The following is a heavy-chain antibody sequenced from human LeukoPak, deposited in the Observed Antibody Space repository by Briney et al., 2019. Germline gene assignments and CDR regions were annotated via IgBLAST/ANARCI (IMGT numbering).Heavy chain of an antibody. CDR1: GFTFSSFT. CDR3: AKDSTHYYGSGSHR. J-gene: IGHJ4*02. D-gene: IGHD3-10*01. Sequence: PGGSLRLSCAASGFTFSSFTMTWVRQAPGKGLEWVSAIGGRGGSTYYADSVKGRFTISRDNSKNTLYLQMNSLRAEDTAVYYCAKDSTHYYGSGSHRWGQGTLVTVSS. CDR2: IGGRGGST. V-gene: IGHV3-23*01.